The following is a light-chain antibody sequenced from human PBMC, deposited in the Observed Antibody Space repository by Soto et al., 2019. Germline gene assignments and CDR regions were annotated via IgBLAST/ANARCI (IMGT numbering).Light chain of an antibody. V-gene: IGLV2-14*03. CDR3: NYYTSSSTYV. CDR1: SSDVGGSDH. Sequence: QSALTQPASVSGSPGQSITVSCTGTSSDVGGSDHVNWYQQHPGKAPKLMIFDVSNRPAGVSTRFSGSKSGNAASLTISGLQAEDEADYYRNYYTSSSTYVFGTGTKLTVL. CDR2: DVS. J-gene: IGLJ1*01.